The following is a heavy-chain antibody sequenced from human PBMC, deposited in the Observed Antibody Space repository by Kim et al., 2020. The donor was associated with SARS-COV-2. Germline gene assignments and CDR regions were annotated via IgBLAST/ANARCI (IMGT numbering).Heavy chain of an antibody. CDR2: IKSKADDGAT. CDR3: TTDPLFIVGATRSDY. J-gene: IGHJ4*02. V-gene: IGHV3-15*01. CDR1: GFTFNNAC. Sequence: GGSLRLSCAASGFTFNNACMMWVRQAPGKGLEWVGRIKSKADDGATHYAEPVKGRFTISRDDSKNILYLQMSSLKTEETAVYYCTTDPLFIVGATRSDYWGQGTLVTVSS. D-gene: IGHD1-26*01.